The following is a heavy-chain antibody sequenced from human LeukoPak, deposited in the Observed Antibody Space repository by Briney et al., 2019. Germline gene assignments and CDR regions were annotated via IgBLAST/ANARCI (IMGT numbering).Heavy chain of an antibody. V-gene: IGHV3-21*04. CDR2: ISSSSSYI. CDR3: AKVLGPRYYDILTGPPYRGYYYYYGMDV. J-gene: IGHJ6*02. Sequence: PGGSLRLSCAASGFTFSSYSMNWVRQAPGKGLEWVSSISSSSSYIYYADSVKGRFTISRDNSKNTLYLQMNSLRAEDTAVYYCAKVLGPRYYDILTGPPYRGYYYYYGMDVWGQGTTVTVSS. D-gene: IGHD3-9*01. CDR1: GFTFSSYS.